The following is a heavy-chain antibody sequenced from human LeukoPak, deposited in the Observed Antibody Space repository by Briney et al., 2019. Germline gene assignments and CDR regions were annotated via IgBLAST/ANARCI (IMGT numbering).Heavy chain of an antibody. CDR2: ISYDGSNK. V-gene: IGHV3-30*03. CDR1: GFTFSSYG. D-gene: IGHD4-11*01. J-gene: IGHJ4*02. CDR3: ASVFYSNRYFDY. Sequence: PGRSLRLSCAASGFTFSSYGMHWVRQAPGKGLEWVAVISYDGSNKYYADSVKGRFTISRDNSKNTLYLQMNSLRVEDTAVYYCASVFYSNRYFDYWGQGTLVTVSS.